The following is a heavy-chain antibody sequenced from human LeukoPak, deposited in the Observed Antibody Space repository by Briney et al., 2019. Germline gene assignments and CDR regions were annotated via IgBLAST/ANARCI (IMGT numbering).Heavy chain of an antibody. CDR3: ARAPLWRCSGGICYRYFDP. D-gene: IGHD2-15*01. Sequence: SETLSLTCIVSGGSVSDSSFYWSGIPQPPGKGLEGIGYIYYNGRTNYNPSVKSLVTISIDAPNNQFFLNLNSVTAADTAFYYCARAPLWRCSGGICYRYFDPWGLGTLVTVSS. CDR1: GGSVSDSSFY. CDR2: IYYNGRT. J-gene: IGHJ5*02. V-gene: IGHV4-61*01.